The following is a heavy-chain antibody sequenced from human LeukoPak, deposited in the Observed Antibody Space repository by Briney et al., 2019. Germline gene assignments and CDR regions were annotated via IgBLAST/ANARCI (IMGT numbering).Heavy chain of an antibody. CDR1: GFTVSSNY. V-gene: IGHV3-11*04. CDR2: ISTGGSTI. D-gene: IGHD1-1*01. CDR3: ARDYLVGGTDAFDI. J-gene: IGHJ3*02. Sequence: PGGSLRLSCAASGFTVSSNYMSWVRQAPGKGLEWVSYISTGGSTIYYADSVKGRFTISRDNAKNSLYLQMNRLRGEDTAAYYCARDYLVGGTDAFDIWGQGTMVTVSS.